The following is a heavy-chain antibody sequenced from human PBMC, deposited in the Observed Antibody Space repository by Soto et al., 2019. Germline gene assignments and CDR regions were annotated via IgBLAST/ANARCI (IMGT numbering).Heavy chain of an antibody. V-gene: IGHV5-51*01. Sequence: GESLEISCKGSGYSFTIYWIGWVRQMPGKGLEWMGIIYPGDSDARYSPSFQGQVTISADKSISTAYLQWSSLKASDTAMYYCARHCSSTSCYNSWFDPWGQGTLVTVSS. CDR3: ARHCSSTSCYNSWFDP. CDR2: IYPGDSDA. D-gene: IGHD2-2*02. J-gene: IGHJ5*02. CDR1: GYSFTIYW.